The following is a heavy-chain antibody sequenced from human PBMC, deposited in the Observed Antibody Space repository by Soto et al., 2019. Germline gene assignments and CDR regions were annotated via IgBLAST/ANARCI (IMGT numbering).Heavy chain of an antibody. Sequence: EVQLLESGGGLVQPGGSLRLSCAASEFTFSNYAMSWVRQAPGKGLEWVSAISYGGGTTYYADSVKGRFTISRDNSKNSLYLKMNRLRAEDTAVYYCANNPGYYYYSTGYHFDYWGQGTLVTVSS. V-gene: IGHV3-23*01. CDR2: ISYGGGTT. J-gene: IGHJ4*02. D-gene: IGHD3-22*01. CDR3: ANNPGYYYYSTGYHFDY. CDR1: EFTFSNYA.